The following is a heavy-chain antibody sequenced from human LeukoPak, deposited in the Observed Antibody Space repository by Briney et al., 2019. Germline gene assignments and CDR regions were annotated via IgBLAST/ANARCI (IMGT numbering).Heavy chain of an antibody. CDR1: GGSISSYY. CDR3: AGFSPRYYYYMDV. CDR2: IYYSGST. V-gene: IGHV4-59*01. Sequence: PSETLSLTCTVSGGSISSYYWSWIRQPPGKGLEWIGYIYYSGSTNYNPSLKSRVTISVDTSKNQFSLKLSSVTAADTAVYYCAGFSPRYYYYMDVWGKGTTVTVSS. J-gene: IGHJ6*03.